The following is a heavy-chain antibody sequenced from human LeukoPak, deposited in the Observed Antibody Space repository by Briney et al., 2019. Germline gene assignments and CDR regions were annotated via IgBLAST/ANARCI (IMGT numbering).Heavy chain of an antibody. V-gene: IGHV4-34*01. CDR3: ARHGSSWYEKDYFDY. CDR1: GGSFSGYY. D-gene: IGHD6-13*01. Sequence: TSETLSLTCAVYGGSFSGYYWSWIRQPPGKGLEWIGEINHSGSTNYNPSLKSRVTISVDTSKNQFSLKLSSVTAADTAVYYCARHGSSWYEKDYFDYWGQGTLVTVSS. J-gene: IGHJ4*02. CDR2: INHSGST.